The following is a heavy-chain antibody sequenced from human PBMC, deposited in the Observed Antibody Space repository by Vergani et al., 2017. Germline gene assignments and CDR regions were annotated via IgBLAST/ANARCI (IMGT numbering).Heavy chain of an antibody. CDR1: EYSFGNYW. CDR3: ARHTTYTDS. D-gene: IGHD1-1*01. Sequence: EVELVQSGPEMRKPGASLKISCKGSEYSFGNYWIGWVRQMPGKGLEWMGIIYTADSDTRYSPSFQGQVTISADKSISTAFLQWDSLKASDTALYYCARHTTYTDSWGQGTLVTVSS. J-gene: IGHJ4*02. CDR2: IYTADSDT. V-gene: IGHV5-51*01.